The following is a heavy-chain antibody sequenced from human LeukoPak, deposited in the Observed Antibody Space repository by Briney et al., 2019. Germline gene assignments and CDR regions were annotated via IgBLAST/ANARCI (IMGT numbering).Heavy chain of an antibody. CDR1: GYTFSNYA. V-gene: IGHV1-18*01. Sequence: ASVKVSCKASGYTFSNYAISGVRQAAGQGLEWMGWISAYNGNTNYAPKLQGRVTMTTGTFTGSAYMEVGGLRSDDTAVYYCAQAWGEHIAARPYYFDYWGQGSLLTVSS. D-gene: IGHD6-6*01. CDR3: AQAWGEHIAARPYYFDY. J-gene: IGHJ4*02. CDR2: ISAYNGNT.